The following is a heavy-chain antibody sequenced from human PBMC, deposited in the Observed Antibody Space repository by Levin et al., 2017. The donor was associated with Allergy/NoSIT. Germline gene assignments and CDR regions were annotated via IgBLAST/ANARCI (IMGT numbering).Heavy chain of an antibody. J-gene: IGHJ4*02. Sequence: ASVKVSCKATGYTFSKTSISWVRQAPGQGLEWMGWISAYSGNTHSAQKLQGRVTLTTDTSTSTAYMELRSLRSDDTAVYCCARVFDEYVRYIGYWGQGTLVTVSS. CDR1: GYTFSKTS. CDR3: ARVFDEYVRYIGY. CDR2: ISAYSGNT. V-gene: IGHV1-18*01. D-gene: IGHD3-16*01.